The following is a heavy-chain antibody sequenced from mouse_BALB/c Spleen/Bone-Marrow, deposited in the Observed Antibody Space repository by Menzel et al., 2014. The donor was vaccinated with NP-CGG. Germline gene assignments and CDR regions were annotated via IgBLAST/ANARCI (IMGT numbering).Heavy chain of an antibody. D-gene: IGHD2-10*02. CDR2: ISSGGST. CDR3: AREEYGQKVYAMDY. CDR1: GFTFSSYA. J-gene: IGHJ4*01. V-gene: IGHV5-6-5*01. Sequence: EVQVVESGGGLVKPGGSLKLSCAASGFTFSSYAMSWVRQTPEKRLEWVASISSGGSTYYPDSVKGRFTISRGNARNILYLQMSSLRSEDTAMYYCAREEYGQKVYAMDYWGQGTSVTVSS.